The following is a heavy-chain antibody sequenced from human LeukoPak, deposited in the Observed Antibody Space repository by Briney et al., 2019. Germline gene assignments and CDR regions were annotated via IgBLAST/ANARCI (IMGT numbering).Heavy chain of an antibody. D-gene: IGHD6-19*01. CDR3: AQTTGWPGFDF. CDR1: GASTSSRY. Sequence: SETLSLTCSASGASTSSRYWSWIRQFPGGTLEWIGHIYNAKNTKYNPSLTSRVTISVDTSRNQISLSLTSLTAADTAIYYCAQTTGWPGFDFWGPGALVTVSS. CDR2: IYNAKNT. J-gene: IGHJ4*02. V-gene: IGHV4-59*08.